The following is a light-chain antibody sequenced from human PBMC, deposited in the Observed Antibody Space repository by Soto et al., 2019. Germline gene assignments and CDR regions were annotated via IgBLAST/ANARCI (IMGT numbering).Light chain of an antibody. Sequence: DIQMTQSPSTLSSSVGDTVTITCLASQTIGTWLAWYQQKPAKAPKLLIYKASTLESGVPSRFSGSGSGTEFTLTISSLQAHDFATYYCQQYNDLSTFGGGTKVDIK. CDR2: KAS. CDR1: QTIGTW. CDR3: QQYNDLST. V-gene: IGKV1-5*03. J-gene: IGKJ4*01.